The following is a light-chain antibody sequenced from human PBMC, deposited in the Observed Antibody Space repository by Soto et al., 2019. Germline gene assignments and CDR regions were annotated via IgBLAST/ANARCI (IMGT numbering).Light chain of an antibody. V-gene: IGKV1-39*01. CDR3: QQSYSNVMYT. CDR1: QSISSY. CDR2: SAS. J-gene: IGKJ2*01. Sequence: DIQMTQSPSSLSASVGDRVTITCRASQSISSYLNWYQQKPGKAPRVLISSASTLQSGVPSRFSGSGSGTEFTLTISSLQPEDFATYYCQQSYSNVMYTFGQGTKVDIK.